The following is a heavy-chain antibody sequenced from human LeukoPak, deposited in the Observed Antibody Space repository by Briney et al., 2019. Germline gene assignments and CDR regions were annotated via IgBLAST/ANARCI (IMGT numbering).Heavy chain of an antibody. D-gene: IGHD2-15*01. CDR3: TRGLVVVAQYFQH. Sequence: GGSLRLSCAASGFTFSSYTMNWVRQAPGTGLEWVSYIDTTSTTMYYADSVKGRFTISRDNAKNSLYLQMNSLRVEDTAVYYCTRGLVVVAQYFQHWGQGTLVTVSS. V-gene: IGHV3-48*01. CDR2: IDTTSTTM. J-gene: IGHJ1*01. CDR1: GFTFSSYT.